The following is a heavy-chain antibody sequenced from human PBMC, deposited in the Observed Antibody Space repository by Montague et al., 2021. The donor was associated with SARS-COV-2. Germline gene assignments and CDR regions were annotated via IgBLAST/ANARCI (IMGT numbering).Heavy chain of an antibody. D-gene: IGHD1-26*01. CDR2: IWSDGSHK. CDR3: VESGGGTFFET. CDR1: GFSLTDNG. J-gene: IGHJ5*02. Sequence: SLRLSCAVSGFSLTDNGMFWVRQAPGKGLEWVAVIWSDGSHKNYGDSVKGRFTVSRDISTNTLFLLMSSQRVDDTAVYYCVESGGGTFFETWGQGTLVTVSA. V-gene: IGHV3-33*02.